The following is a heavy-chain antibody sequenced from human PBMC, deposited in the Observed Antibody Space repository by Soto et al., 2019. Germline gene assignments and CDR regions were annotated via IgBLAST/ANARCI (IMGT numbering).Heavy chain of an antibody. CDR1: GGSFSGYY. J-gene: IGHJ4*02. Sequence: QVQLQQWGAGLLKPSETLSLTCAVYGGSFSGYYWSWIRQPPGKGLEWIGEINHSGSTNYNPSLKSRVTISVDTSKNQFSLKLSSVTAADTAVYYCARGPPRTVTIDYWGQGTLVTVSS. D-gene: IGHD4-17*01. CDR3: ARGPPRTVTIDY. V-gene: IGHV4-34*01. CDR2: INHSGST.